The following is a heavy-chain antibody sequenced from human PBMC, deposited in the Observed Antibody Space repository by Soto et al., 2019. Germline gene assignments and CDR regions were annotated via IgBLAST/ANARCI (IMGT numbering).Heavy chain of an antibody. D-gene: IGHD3-10*01. CDR1: GYTFTTYW. V-gene: IGHV5-10-1*01. CDR3: AISSGSVDY. Sequence: GESLKISCKGSGYTFTTYWISWVRQMPGKGLEWMGRIDPSDSYTNYSPSFQGHVTISADKSISTAYLQLTSLQASDTAMYYCAISSGSVDYWGQGTLVTVS. J-gene: IGHJ4*02. CDR2: IDPSDSYT.